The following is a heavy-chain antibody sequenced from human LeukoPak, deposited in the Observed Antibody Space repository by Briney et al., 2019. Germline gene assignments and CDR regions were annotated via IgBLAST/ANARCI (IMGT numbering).Heavy chain of an antibody. CDR1: GYTFTSYE. CDR3: PRGHRILRSSWTYYSDE. J-gene: IGHJ4*02. D-gene: IGHD6-13*01. CDR2: MNPNSGNT. V-gene: IGHV1-8*01. Sequence: ASVKVSCKASGYTFTSYEINWVRQATGQGLEWMGWMNPNSGNTGYAQKFQGRVTMTRNTSISTAYMELSSLRPEATALYYCPRGHRILRSSWTYYSDEWRQGTVVTVSS.